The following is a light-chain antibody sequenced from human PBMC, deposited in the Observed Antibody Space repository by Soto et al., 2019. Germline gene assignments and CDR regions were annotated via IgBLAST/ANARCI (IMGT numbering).Light chain of an antibody. V-gene: IGLV2-23*01. Sequence: QSALTQPASVSASPGQSITISCTGTSSDVGSYHLVSWYQQHPDKAPKLMIYEGSQRPSGVSNRFSGSKSGNRASLTISGLQAEDEAEYYCRSYAGSSTLVFGGGTKLTVL. CDR3: RSYAGSSTLV. CDR2: EGS. CDR1: SSDVGSYHL. J-gene: IGLJ2*01.